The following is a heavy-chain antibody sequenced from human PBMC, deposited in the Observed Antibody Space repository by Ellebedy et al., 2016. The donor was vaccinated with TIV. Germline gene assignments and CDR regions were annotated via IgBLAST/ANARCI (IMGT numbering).Heavy chain of an antibody. CDR1: GGSISSYY. J-gene: IGHJ6*02. CDR3: AHSFVSSTSRAGGMDV. V-gene: IGHV4-59*01. D-gene: IGHD2-2*01. CDR2: IYYSGST. Sequence: SETLSLXCTVSGGSISSYYWSWIRQPPGKGLEWIGYIYYSGSTNYNPSLKSRVTISVDTSKNQFSLKLSSVTAADTAVYYCAHSFVSSTSRAGGMDVWGQGTTVTVSS.